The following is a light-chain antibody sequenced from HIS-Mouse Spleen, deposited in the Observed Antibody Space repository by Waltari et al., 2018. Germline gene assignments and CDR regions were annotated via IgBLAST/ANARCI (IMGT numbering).Light chain of an antibody. CDR2: KDS. CDR3: YSTDSSGNHRV. V-gene: IGLV3-10*01. Sequence: SYELTQPPSVSVSPGQTVRITCSGDALPKKYAYWYQQKSGQAPVLVIYKDSKRPSGIPERFSGSSSGTMATLTISGAQVEDEADYYCYSTDSSGNHRVFGGGTKLTVL. CDR1: ALPKKY. J-gene: IGLJ2*01.